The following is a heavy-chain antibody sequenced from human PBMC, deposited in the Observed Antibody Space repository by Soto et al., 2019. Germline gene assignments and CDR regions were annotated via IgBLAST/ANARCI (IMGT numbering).Heavy chain of an antibody. Sequence: QVQLVESGGGVVQPGRSLRLSCAASGFTFSSYTMHWVRQAPGKGLDWVAAISYDGSNKYYADSVKGRFTISRDNSKNTLDLQMNSLRAEDTAVDYGARDRWGLRGWFDPWGQGSLVTVSS. CDR1: GFTFSSYT. CDR2: ISYDGSNK. J-gene: IGHJ5*02. D-gene: IGHD3-16*01. V-gene: IGHV3-30-3*01. CDR3: ARDRWGLRGWFDP.